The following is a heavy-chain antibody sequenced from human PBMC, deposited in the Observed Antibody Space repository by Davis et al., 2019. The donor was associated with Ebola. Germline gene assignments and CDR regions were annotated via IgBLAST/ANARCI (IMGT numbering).Heavy chain of an antibody. V-gene: IGHV4-39*01. CDR1: GGSISSSSYY. CDR3: ARYDYSSSWPYYFDY. CDR2: IYYSGST. J-gene: IGHJ4*02. D-gene: IGHD6-13*01. Sequence: SETLSLTCTVSGGSISSSSYYWGWIRQPPGKGLEWIGSIYYSGSTYYNPSLKSRVTISVDTSKNQFSLKLSSVTAADTAVYYCARYDYSSSWPYYFDYWGQGTLVTVSS.